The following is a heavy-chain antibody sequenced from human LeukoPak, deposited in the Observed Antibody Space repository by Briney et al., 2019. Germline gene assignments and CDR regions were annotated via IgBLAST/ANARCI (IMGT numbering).Heavy chain of an antibody. CDR1: GYTFTSYG. V-gene: IGHV1-18*01. J-gene: IGHJ6*03. CDR2: ISAYNGNT. D-gene: IGHD1-14*01. Sequence: ASVKVSCKASGYTFTSYGISWVRQAPGQGLEWMGWISAYNGNTNYAQKLQGRVTMTRDTSISTAYMELSRLRSDDTAVYYCAKSKPTYYYYMDVWGKGTTVTVSS. CDR3: AKSKPTYYYYMDV.